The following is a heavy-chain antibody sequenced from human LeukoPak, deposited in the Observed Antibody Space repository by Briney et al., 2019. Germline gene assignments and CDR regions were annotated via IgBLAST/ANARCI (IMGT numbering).Heavy chain of an antibody. CDR2: ISYDGSNT. CDR3: ARGPLTGRWPDMGFDY. CDR1: GFTFSSYA. V-gene: IGHV3-30-3*01. Sequence: PGGSLRLSCAASGFTFSSYAMSWVRQAPGKGLEWVAVISYDGSNTYYADSVKGRFTISRDNSKNTLFLQMNSLRAEDTAVYYCARGPLTGRWPDMGFDYWGQGTLVTVSS. J-gene: IGHJ4*02. D-gene: IGHD5-24*01.